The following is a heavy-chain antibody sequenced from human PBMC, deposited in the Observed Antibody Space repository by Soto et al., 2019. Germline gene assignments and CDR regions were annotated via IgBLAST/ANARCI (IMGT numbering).Heavy chain of an antibody. V-gene: IGHV1-2*04. D-gene: IGHD4-17*01. CDR2: INPNSGGT. Sequence: ASVKVSCKASGYTLTGYYMHWVRQAPGQGLEWMGWINPNSGGTNYAQKFQGWVTMTRDTSISTAYMELSRLRSDDTAVYYCARFRDDYGDYYFDYWGQGTLVAVSS. J-gene: IGHJ4*02. CDR1: GYTLTGYY. CDR3: ARFRDDYGDYYFDY.